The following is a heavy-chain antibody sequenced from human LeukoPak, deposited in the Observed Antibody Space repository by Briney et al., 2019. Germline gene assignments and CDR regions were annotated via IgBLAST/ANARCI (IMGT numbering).Heavy chain of an antibody. CDR1: GGTFSSYA. Sequence: SVKVSCKASGGTFSSYAISWVRQAPGQGLEWMGGIIPIFGTANYAQKFQGRVTITTDEPTSTAYMELSSLRSEDTAVYYCARAELTYDSSGYHLDHWGQGTLVTVSS. D-gene: IGHD3-22*01. CDR3: ARAELTYDSSGYHLDH. J-gene: IGHJ4*02. CDR2: IIPIFGTA. V-gene: IGHV1-69*05.